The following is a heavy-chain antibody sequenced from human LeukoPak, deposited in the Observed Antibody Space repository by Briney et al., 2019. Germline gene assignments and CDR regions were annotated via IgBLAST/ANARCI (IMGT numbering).Heavy chain of an antibody. CDR1: GFTFSSYS. CDR3: ARDLLGTVTTFHAFDI. V-gene: IGHV3-21*01. CDR2: GSRSSSYI. D-gene: IGHD4-17*01. Sequence: GGSLRLSCAASGFTFSSYSMNWVRQAPGKRLEWVSSGSRSSSYIYYADSVKGRLTISRDNAKNSLYLQMNSLRAEDTAVYYCARDLLGTVTTFHAFDIWGQGTMVTVSS. J-gene: IGHJ3*02.